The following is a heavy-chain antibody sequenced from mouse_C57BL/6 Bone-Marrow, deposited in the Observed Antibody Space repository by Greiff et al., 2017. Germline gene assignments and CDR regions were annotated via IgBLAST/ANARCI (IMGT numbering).Heavy chain of an antibody. V-gene: IGHV1-42*01. CDR2: INPSTGGT. CDR3: ARCDGYYHLFDY. D-gene: IGHD2-3*01. Sequence: VQLQQSGPELVKPGASVKISCKASGYSFTGYYMNWVKQSPEKSLEWIGEINPSTGGTTYNQKFKAKATLTVDKSSSTAYMQLKSLISEDSAVYYCARCDGYYHLFDYWGQGTTLTVSS. CDR1: GYSFTGYY. J-gene: IGHJ2*01.